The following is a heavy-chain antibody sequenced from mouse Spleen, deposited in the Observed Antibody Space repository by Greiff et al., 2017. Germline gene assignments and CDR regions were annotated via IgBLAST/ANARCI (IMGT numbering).Heavy chain of an antibody. CDR3: TIYSYYSPGLIY. D-gene: IGHD2-12*01. V-gene: IGHV1-15*01. J-gene: IGHJ3*01. CDR1: GYTFTDYE. Sequence: QVQLQQSGAELVRPGASVTLSCKASGYTFTDYEMHWVKQTPVHGLEWIGAIDPETGGTAYNQKFKGKAILTADKSSSTAYMELRSLTSEDSAVYYCTIYSYYSPGLIYWGQGTLVTVSA. CDR2: IDPETGGT.